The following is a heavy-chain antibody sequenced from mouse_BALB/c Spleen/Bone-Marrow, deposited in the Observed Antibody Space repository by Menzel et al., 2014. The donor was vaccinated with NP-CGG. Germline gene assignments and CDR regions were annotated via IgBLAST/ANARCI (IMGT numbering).Heavy chain of an antibody. CDR2: ISSGGTT. CDR3: AAITTVAY. V-gene: IGHV5-6-5*01. J-gene: IGHJ2*01. Sequence: EVQLVESGGGLVKPGGSLKLSCAASGFTFSSCALSWVRRTPEKRLEWVASISSGGTTYYQDSAKGRFTISRDNARNILYLQMSSLGSEDTAIFYCAAITTVAYWGQGTILTVTS. CDR1: GFTFSSCA. D-gene: IGHD1-1*01.